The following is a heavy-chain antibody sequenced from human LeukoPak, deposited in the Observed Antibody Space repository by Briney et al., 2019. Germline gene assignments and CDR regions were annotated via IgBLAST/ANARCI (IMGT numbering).Heavy chain of an antibody. CDR1: GFTFSSYG. V-gene: IGHV3-30*02. CDR3: AKSDEPYYDFWSGYLNSPGDYFDS. Sequence: PGGSLRLSCAASGFTFSSYGMHWVRQAPGKGLEWVAFIRYDGSNKYYADSVKGRFTISRDNSKNTLYLQMNSLRAEDTAVYYSAKSDEPYYDFWSGYLNSPGDYFDSWGQGTLVTVSS. D-gene: IGHD3-3*01. CDR2: IRYDGSNK. J-gene: IGHJ4*02.